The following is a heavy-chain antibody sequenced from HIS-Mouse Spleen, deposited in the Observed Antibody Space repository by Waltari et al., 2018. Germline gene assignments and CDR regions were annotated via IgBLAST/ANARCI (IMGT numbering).Heavy chain of an antibody. CDR2: TNANSGGT. D-gene: IGHD1-26*01. CDR1: GYTFTGYY. Sequence: QVQLVQSGAEVKKPGASVKVSCKASGYTFTGYYMHWVRQAPGQGLEWMGWTNANSGGTNYARKFQGRVTMTRDTSISTAYMELSRLRSDDTAVYYCARVGYSGSYYYGMDVWGQGTTVTVSS. CDR3: ARVGYSGSYYYGMDV. V-gene: IGHV1-2*02. J-gene: IGHJ6*02.